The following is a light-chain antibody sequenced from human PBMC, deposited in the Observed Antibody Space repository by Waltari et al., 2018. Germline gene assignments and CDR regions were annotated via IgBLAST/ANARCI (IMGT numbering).Light chain of an antibody. J-gene: IGLJ3*02. CDR3: QTGGHGTWV. CDR1: SGHSSNV. Sequence: QLVLTQSHSASASLGASVKLTCPLSSGHSSNVIAWLQQQPEKGPRYLMRVTSDGSHSRGDEIPDRFSGSSSGAERYLTISSLQSEDEADYYCQTGGHGTWVFGGGTKLTVL. CDR2: VTSDGSH. V-gene: IGLV4-69*01.